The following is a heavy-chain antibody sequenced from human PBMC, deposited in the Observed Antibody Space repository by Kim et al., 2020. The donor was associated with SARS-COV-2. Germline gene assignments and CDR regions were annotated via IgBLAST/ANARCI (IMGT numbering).Heavy chain of an antibody. CDR2: IIPIFGTA. D-gene: IGHD3-3*01. CDR3: ARDLRSIFGVVIHYMDV. J-gene: IGHJ6*03. CDR1: GGTFSSYA. Sequence: SVKVSCKASGGTFSSYAISWVRQAPGQGLEWMGGIIPIFGTANYAQKFQGRVTITADESTSTAYMELSSLRSEDTAVYYCARDLRSIFGVVIHYMDVWGKGTTVTVSS. V-gene: IGHV1-69*13.